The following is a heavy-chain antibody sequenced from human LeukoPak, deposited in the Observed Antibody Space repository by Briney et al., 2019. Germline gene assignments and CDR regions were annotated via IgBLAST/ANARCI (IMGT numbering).Heavy chain of an antibody. D-gene: IGHD3-10*01. CDR3: ARWDSLGSGVDC. V-gene: IGHV3-74*01. CDR1: GFTFSSYW. Sequence: PGGSLRLSCAASGFTFSSYWMHWVRQAPGKGLVWVSRINSDGSSTSYADSVKGRFTISRDNAKNTLYLQMNSLRAEDTAVYYCARWDSLGSGVDCWGQGTLVTVSS. CDR2: INSDGSST. J-gene: IGHJ4*02.